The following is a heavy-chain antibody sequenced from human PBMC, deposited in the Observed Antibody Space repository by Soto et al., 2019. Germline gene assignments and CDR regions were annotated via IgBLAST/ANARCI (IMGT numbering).Heavy chain of an antibody. CDR1: GDSVSSNSAA. CDR2: TYYRSKWYN. Sequence: PSETLSLTCAISGDSVSSNSAAWNWIRQSPSRGLEWLGRTYYRSKWYNDYAVSVKSRITINPDTSKNQFSLQLNSVTPEDTAVYYCARVRMYSSAWYAENDAFDIWGQGTMVTVSS. V-gene: IGHV6-1*01. CDR3: ARVRMYSSAWYAENDAFDI. J-gene: IGHJ3*02. D-gene: IGHD6-19*01.